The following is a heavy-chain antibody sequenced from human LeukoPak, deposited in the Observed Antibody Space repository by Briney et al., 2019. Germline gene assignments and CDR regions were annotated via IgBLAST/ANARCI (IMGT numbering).Heavy chain of an antibody. V-gene: IGHV6-1*01. Sequence: SQTLSLTCAISGDSVSSNSAAWNWIRQSPSRGLEWLGRTYYRSKWYNDYAVSVKSRITINPDTSKNQFSLQLNSVTPEDTAVYYCARVGGRDYGSGRRGAFDIWGQGTMVTVSS. D-gene: IGHD3-10*01. CDR3: ARVGGRDYGSGRRGAFDI. J-gene: IGHJ3*02. CDR2: TYYRSKWYN. CDR1: GDSVSSNSAA.